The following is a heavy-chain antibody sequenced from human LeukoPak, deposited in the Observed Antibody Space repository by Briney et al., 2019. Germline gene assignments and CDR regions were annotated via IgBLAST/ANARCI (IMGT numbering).Heavy chain of an antibody. J-gene: IGHJ4*02. D-gene: IGHD6-19*01. CDR2: IKQDGSEK. V-gene: IGHV3-7*01. CDR1: GFTFGDYA. CDR3: ASSSGWIIDY. Sequence: GGSLRLSCTASGFTFGDYAMSWFRQAPGKGLEWVANIKQDGSEKYYVDSVKGRFTISRDNAKNSLFLQMNSLRAEDTAVYYCASSSGWIIDYWGQGTLVTVSS.